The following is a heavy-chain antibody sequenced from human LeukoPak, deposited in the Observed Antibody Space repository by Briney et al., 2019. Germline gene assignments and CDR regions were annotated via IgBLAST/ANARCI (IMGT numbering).Heavy chain of an antibody. CDR1: GFIFTNHA. J-gene: IGHJ4*02. V-gene: IGHV3-23*01. CDR3: KFGCPSISCSRPFDY. Sequence: PGGSLRLSCEVSGFIFTNHAMSWVRQAPGEGLEWVSSITGNGKNTYYADSLKGRFIISRDNSKNMVFLQMNSLRAEVTALYCVKFGCPSISCSRPFDYWGQGTLVTVSS. CDR2: ITGNGKNT. D-gene: IGHD2-2*01.